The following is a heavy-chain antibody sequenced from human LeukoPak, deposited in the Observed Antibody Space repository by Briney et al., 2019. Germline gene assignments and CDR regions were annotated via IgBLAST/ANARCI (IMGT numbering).Heavy chain of an antibody. CDR2: IRYDGSNK. J-gene: IGHJ4*02. CDR3: ARSLPVGSIRGYSYGFFY. Sequence: PGGSLRLSCAASGFTFSSYGMHWVRQAPGKGLEWVAFIRYDGSNKYYADSVKGRFTISRDNSKNTLYLQMNSLRAEDTAMYYCARSLPVGSIRGYSYGFFYWGQGTLVTVSS. CDR1: GFTFSSYG. V-gene: IGHV3-30*02. D-gene: IGHD5-18*01.